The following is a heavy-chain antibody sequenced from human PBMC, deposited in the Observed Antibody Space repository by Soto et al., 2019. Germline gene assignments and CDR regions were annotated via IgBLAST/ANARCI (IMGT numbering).Heavy chain of an antibody. CDR1: GGTFSSYA. Sequence: SVKVSCKASGGTFSSYAISWVRQAPGQGLEWMGGIIPIFGTANYAQKSQGRVTITADESTSTAYMELSSLRSEDTAVYYCARDPAVAGTYGMDVWGQGTTVTVSS. V-gene: IGHV1-69*13. CDR2: IIPIFGTA. CDR3: ARDPAVAGTYGMDV. D-gene: IGHD6-19*01. J-gene: IGHJ6*02.